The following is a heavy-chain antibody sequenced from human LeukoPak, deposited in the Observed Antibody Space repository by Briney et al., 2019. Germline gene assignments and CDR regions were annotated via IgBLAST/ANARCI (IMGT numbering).Heavy chain of an antibody. CDR2: IYPGDSDT. CDR1: GSSFTSYW. D-gene: IGHD3-10*01. CDR3: ARLAMVRGVAHGSFDP. V-gene: IGHV5-51*01. J-gene: IGHJ5*02. Sequence: GESLKISCKGSGSSFTSYWIGWVRQMPGKGLEWMGVIYPGDSDTRYSPSFQGQVTISADKSISTAYLQWSSLKASDTAMYYCARLAMVRGVAHGSFDPWGQGTLVTVSS.